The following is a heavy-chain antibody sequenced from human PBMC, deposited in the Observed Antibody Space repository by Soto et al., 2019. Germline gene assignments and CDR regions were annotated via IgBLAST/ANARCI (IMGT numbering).Heavy chain of an antibody. CDR3: AKGSRGGRKAVAGSYYFDY. J-gene: IGHJ4*02. V-gene: IGHV3-9*01. D-gene: IGHD6-19*01. Sequence: EVQLVESGGGLVQPGRSLRLSCAASGFTFDDYAMHWVRQAPGKGLEWVSGISWNSGSIGYADSVKGRFTISRDNTKNPRYLQINSLRAEETALYYCAKGSRGGRKAVAGSYYFDYWGQVTLVIFSS. CDR2: ISWNSGSI. CDR1: GFTFDDYA.